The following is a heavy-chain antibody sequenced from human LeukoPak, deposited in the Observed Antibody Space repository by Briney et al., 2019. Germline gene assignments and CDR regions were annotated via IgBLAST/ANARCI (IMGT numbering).Heavy chain of an antibody. J-gene: IGHJ3*02. Sequence: GGSLRLSCAASGFTFSAYGMHWVRQAPGKGLEWVAVIWRDGSNENYLDSVKGRFTISRDNSKNTLFLQMNSLRTEDTAVYYCARDFGARPFDIWGQGTMVTVSS. CDR3: ARDFGARPFDI. CDR2: IWRDGSNE. D-gene: IGHD3-10*01. V-gene: IGHV3-33*01. CDR1: GFTFSAYG.